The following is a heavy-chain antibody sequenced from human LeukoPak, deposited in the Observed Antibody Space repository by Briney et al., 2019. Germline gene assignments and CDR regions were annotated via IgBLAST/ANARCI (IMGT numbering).Heavy chain of an antibody. V-gene: IGHV3-48*01. CDR2: ISSGSRTI. J-gene: IGHJ4*02. Sequence: PGGSLRLSCAASGFTFSSYEMNWVRQAPGKGLEWVSYISSGSRTIYYADSVKGRFTISRDNAKNSLYLQMNSLRADDTAVYYCARDRSNSWSKDYWGQGTLVTVSS. D-gene: IGHD6-13*01. CDR1: GFTFSSYE. CDR3: ARDRSNSWSKDY.